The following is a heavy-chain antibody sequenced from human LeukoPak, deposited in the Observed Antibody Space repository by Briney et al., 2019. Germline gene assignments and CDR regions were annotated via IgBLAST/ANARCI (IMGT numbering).Heavy chain of an antibody. CDR2: IYHSGST. J-gene: IGHJ4*02. D-gene: IGHD3-9*01. V-gene: IGHV4-30-2*01. CDR3: ARAKVLRYFD. Sequence: SETLSLACAVSGGSISSGGYSWSWIRQPPGKGLEWIGCIYHSGSTYYNPSLKSRVTISVDRSKNQFSLKLSSVTAADTAVYYCARAKVLRYFDWGQGTLVTVSS. CDR1: GGSISSGGYS.